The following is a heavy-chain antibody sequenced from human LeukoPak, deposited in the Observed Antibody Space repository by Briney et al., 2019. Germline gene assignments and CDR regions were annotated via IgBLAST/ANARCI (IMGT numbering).Heavy chain of an antibody. D-gene: IGHD6-19*01. CDR3: ARGVGRSGWLSDPDYYMDV. CDR2: LYYNGSA. V-gene: IGHV4-59*01. Sequence: SETLSLTCTVSGGSISDYSWSWIRQPPGKGLEWIGNLYYNGSANHNPSLKSRVTISSDTSKNQFSLKLTSVTAADTAVYYCARGVGRSGWLSDPDYYMDVWGKGTTVTVSS. J-gene: IGHJ6*03. CDR1: GGSISDYS.